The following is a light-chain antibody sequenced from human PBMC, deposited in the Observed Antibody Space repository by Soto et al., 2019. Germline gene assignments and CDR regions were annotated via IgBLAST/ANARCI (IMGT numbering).Light chain of an antibody. V-gene: IGKV1-8*01. J-gene: IGKJ4*01. CDR1: QGISSY. Sequence: AIRMTQSPSSFSASTGDRVTITCRASQGISSYLAWYQQKPGKAPKLLIYAASTLQSGVPSRFSGSGSGTDFTLTISSLQSEDFATYYCQQYYSYRLTFGGGTKVEIK. CDR2: AAS. CDR3: QQYYSYRLT.